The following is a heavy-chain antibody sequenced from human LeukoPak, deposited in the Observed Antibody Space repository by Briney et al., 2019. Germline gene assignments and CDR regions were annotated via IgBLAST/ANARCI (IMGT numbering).Heavy chain of an antibody. CDR3: ARDQRWGSLDAFDI. D-gene: IGHD1-26*01. CDR2: IYTSGST. J-gene: IGHJ3*02. CDR1: GGSISSGSYY. V-gene: IGHV4-61*02. Sequence: SETLSLTCTVSGGSISSGSYYWIWIRQRAGKGLEWIGRIYTSGSTNYNPSLKSRVTISVDTSKNQFSLKLSSVTAADTAVYYCARDQRWGSLDAFDIWGQGTMVTVSS.